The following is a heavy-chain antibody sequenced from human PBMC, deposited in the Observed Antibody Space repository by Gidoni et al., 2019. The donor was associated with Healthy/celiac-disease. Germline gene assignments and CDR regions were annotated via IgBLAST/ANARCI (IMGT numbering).Heavy chain of an antibody. CDR2: ISYDGSNK. CDR1: GFTFSSYG. D-gene: IGHD3-10*01. J-gene: IGHJ4*02. V-gene: IGHV3-30*18. Sequence: QVQLVESGGGVVQPGRSLRLSCAASGFTFSSYGMHWVRQAPGKGLEWVAVISYDGSNKYYADSVKGRFTISRDNSKNTLYLQMNSLRAEDTAVYYCAKDSSAGIFDYWGQGTLVTVSS. CDR3: AKDSSAGIFDY.